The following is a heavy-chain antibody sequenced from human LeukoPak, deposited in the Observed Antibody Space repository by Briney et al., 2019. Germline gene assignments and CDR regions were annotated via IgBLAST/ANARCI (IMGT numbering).Heavy chain of an antibody. CDR2: IYPGDSDT. CDR1: GYSFTSYW. Sequence: GESLKISCKGSGYSFTSYWIGWVRQMPGKGLEWMGIIYPGDSDTRYSPSFQGQVTISADKSISTAYLQWSSLKASDTAMYYCARHDGYGPDYYYYYYMDVWGKGTTVTVSS. CDR3: ARHDGYGPDYYYYYYMDV. J-gene: IGHJ6*03. V-gene: IGHV5-51*01. D-gene: IGHD5-18*01.